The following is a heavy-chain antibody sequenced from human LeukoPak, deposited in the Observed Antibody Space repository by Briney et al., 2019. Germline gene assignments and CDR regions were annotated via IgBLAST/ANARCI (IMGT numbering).Heavy chain of an antibody. CDR3: ARGYSYGPDAFDI. CDR1: GGSISSYY. J-gene: IGHJ3*02. CDR2: IYYSGST. V-gene: IGHV4-59*01. D-gene: IGHD5-18*01. Sequence: SETLSLTYTVSGGSISSYYWSWIRQPPGKGLEWIGYIYYSGSTNYNPSLKSRVTISVDTSKNQFSLKLSSVTAADTAVYYCARGYSYGPDAFDIWGQGTMVTVSS.